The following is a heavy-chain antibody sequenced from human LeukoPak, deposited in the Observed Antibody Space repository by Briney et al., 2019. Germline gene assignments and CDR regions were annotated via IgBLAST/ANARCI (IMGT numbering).Heavy chain of an antibody. D-gene: IGHD4-23*01. CDR2: ISGSGGST. J-gene: IGHJ4*02. Sequence: GGSLRLSCAASGFTFSNYGMSWVRQAPGKGLEWVSAISGSGGSTYYADSVKGRFTISRDNSKNTLYLQMNSLRAEDRAVYYCAKVGYGGNYYFDYWGQGTLVTVST. CDR1: GFTFSNYG. V-gene: IGHV3-23*01. CDR3: AKVGYGGNYYFDY.